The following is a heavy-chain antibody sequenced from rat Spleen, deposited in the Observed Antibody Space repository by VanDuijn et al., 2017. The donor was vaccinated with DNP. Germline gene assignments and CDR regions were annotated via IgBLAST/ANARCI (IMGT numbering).Heavy chain of an antibody. CDR3: ARGSGTYYWYFDF. V-gene: IGHV5-31*01. D-gene: IGHD5-1*01. J-gene: IGHJ1*01. CDR1: RFTFNSYW. CDR2: VPSSGGST. Sequence: EVQLVESGGDLVQPGRSLKLSCVASRFTFNSYWMAWIRRVPGKGLEWVASVPSSGGSTYYPDSVKGRFIISRDNARNTLYLQMNSLRSEDTATYFCARGSGTYYWYFDFWGPGTMVTVSS.